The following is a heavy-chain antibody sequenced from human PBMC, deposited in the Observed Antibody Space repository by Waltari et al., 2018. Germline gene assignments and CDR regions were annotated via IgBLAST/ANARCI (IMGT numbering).Heavy chain of an antibody. D-gene: IGHD2-8*02. V-gene: IGHV1-69*13. Sequence: QVQLVQSGAEVKKPGSSVKVSCKAFGGTFRSSAIPWVRQAPVQGIEWMGRIIPMFGTTNYAQKFQGRVTITADKSTSTAYMELSGLRSEDTAVYYCARDPPGRGYYHTYYMDVWGKGTTVTISS. CDR1: GGTFRSSA. J-gene: IGHJ6*03. CDR2: IIPMFGTT. CDR3: ARDPPGRGYYHTYYMDV.